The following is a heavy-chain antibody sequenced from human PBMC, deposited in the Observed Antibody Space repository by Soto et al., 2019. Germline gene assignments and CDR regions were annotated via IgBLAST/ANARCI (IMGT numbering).Heavy chain of an antibody. D-gene: IGHD3-3*01. J-gene: IGHJ4*02. CDR2: ISGSGGST. Sequence: GGSLRLSCAASGFTFSSYAMSWVRQAPGKGLEWVSAISGSGGSTYYADSVKGRFTISRDNSKNTLYLQMNSLRAEDTAVYYCCEDFLFGFGCLDYWGQGTLVTVSS. CDR3: CEDFLFGFGCLDY. V-gene: IGHV3-23*01. CDR1: GFTFSSYA.